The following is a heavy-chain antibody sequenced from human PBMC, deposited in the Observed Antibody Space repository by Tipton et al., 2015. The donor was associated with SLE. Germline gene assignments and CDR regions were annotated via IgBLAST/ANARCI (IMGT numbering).Heavy chain of an antibody. CDR3: ARVSRIVALDY. D-gene: IGHD5-12*01. CDR2: IYHSGST. CDR1: GGSISSGGYS. Sequence: LRLSCAVSGGSISSGGYSWSWIRQPPGKGLEWIGYIYHSGSTYYNPSLKSRVTISVDRSKNQFSLKLSSVTAAATAVYYCARVSRIVALDYWGQGTLVTVSS. V-gene: IGHV4-30-2*01. J-gene: IGHJ4*02.